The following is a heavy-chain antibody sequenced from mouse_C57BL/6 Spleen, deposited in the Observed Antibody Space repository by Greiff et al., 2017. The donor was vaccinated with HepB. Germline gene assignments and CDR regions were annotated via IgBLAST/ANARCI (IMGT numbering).Heavy chain of an antibody. D-gene: IGHD2-3*01. J-gene: IGHJ3*01. Sequence: VQLQQSGTELVKPGASVKLSCKASGYTFTSYWMHWVKQRPGQGLEWIGNINPSNGGTNYNEKFKSKATLTVDKSSSTAYMQLSSLTSEDSAVYYCARSVVYGYYRFAYWDQGTLVTVSA. CDR2: INPSNGGT. CDR1: GYTFTSYW. V-gene: IGHV1-53*01. CDR3: ARSVVYGYYRFAY.